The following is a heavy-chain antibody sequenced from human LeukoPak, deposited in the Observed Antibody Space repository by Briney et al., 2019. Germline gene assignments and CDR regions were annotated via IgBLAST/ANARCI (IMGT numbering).Heavy chain of an antibody. J-gene: IGHJ4*02. Sequence: GGSLRLPCAASGFTFSDYAMHWVRQAPGKGLEWVAVISKDGSDKYYPGSVRGRFTISRDNSKNTIYLQMDSLRAEDTAIYYCARDYWWNYDYWGQGTLVTVSS. CDR1: GFTFSDYA. D-gene: IGHD1-7*01. CDR3: ARDYWWNYDY. V-gene: IGHV3-30-3*01. CDR2: ISKDGSDK.